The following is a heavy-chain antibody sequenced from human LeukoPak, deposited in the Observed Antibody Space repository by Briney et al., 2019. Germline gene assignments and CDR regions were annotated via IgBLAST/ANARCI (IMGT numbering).Heavy chain of an antibody. Sequence: ASVKVSCKASGGTFSSYAISWVRQAPGQGLERMGGIIPIFGTANYAQKFQGRVTITADKSTSTAYMELSSLRSEDTAVYYCARAYSSGWYDGGWFDPWGQGTLVTVSS. CDR2: IIPIFGTA. D-gene: IGHD6-19*01. V-gene: IGHV1-69*06. CDR1: GGTFSSYA. CDR3: ARAYSSGWYDGGWFDP. J-gene: IGHJ5*02.